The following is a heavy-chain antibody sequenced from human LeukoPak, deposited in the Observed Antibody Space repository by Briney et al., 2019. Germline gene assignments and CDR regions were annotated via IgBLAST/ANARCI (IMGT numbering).Heavy chain of an antibody. J-gene: IGHJ6*02. CDR3: ARQGLWFGELSPFYYYGMDV. Sequence: PSETLSLTCTVSGGSISSYYWSWIRQPPGKGLEWIGYIYYSGSTNYNPSLKSRVTISVDTSKNQFSLKLSSVTAADTAVYYCARQGLWFGELSPFYYYGMDVWGQGTTVTVSS. CDR2: IYYSGST. V-gene: IGHV4-59*08. CDR1: GGSISSYY. D-gene: IGHD3-10*01.